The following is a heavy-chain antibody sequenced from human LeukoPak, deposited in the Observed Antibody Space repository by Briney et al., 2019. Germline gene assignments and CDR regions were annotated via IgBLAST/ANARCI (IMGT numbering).Heavy chain of an antibody. CDR2: IGDTGGTT. D-gene: IGHD3-16*01. Sequence: GGSLRLSCSASGFTFSNYNMHWVRQSPGKGLEHVSIIGDTGGTTRYAGSVEGRFSVSRDNSKNTLYLQMSSLRPDDTAIYYCVKDLTYTFDYWGRGTLVTVSS. CDR3: VKDLTYTFDY. CDR1: GFTFSNYN. V-gene: IGHV3-64D*09. J-gene: IGHJ4*02.